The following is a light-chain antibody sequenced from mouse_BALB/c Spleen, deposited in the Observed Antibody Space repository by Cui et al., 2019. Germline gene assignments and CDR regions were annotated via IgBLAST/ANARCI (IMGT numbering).Light chain of an antibody. V-gene: IGKV6-15*01. CDR1: QNVGTN. Sequence: DIVMTQSQKFMSTSVGDRASVPCKASQNVGTNVAWYQQKPGQSPKALIYSASYRYSGVPDRFTGSGSGTDFTLTISNVQSEDLAEYFCQQYNSYPLTFGAGTKLELK. J-gene: IGKJ5*01. CDR2: SAS. CDR3: QQYNSYPLT.